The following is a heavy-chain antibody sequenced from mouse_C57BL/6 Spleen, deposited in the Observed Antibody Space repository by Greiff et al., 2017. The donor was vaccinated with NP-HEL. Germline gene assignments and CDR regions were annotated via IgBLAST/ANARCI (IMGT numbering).Heavy chain of an antibody. D-gene: IGHD1-1*01. CDR3: ARNPPIPDYYGSSYGYFDV. V-gene: IGHV1-69*01. CDR1: GYTFTSYW. J-gene: IGHJ1*03. CDR2: IDPSDSYT. Sequence: QVHVKQPGAELVMPGASVKLSCKASGYTFTSYWMHWVKQRPGQGLEWIGEIDPSDSYTNYNQKFKGKSTLTVDKSSSTAYMQLSSLTSEDSAVYYCARNPPIPDYYGSSYGYFDVWGTGTTVTVSS.